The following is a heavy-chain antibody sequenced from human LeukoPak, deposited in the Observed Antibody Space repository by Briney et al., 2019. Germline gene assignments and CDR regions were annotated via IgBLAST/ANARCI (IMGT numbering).Heavy chain of an antibody. J-gene: IGHJ6*03. Sequence: ASVKVSCKASGYTFNTYDINWVRQATGQGLEWMGWMNPNSGNTGYAQKFQGRVTITRNTSISTAYMELSSLRSEDTAVYYCARRRCYYYYMDVWGKGTTVTVSS. CDR2: MNPNSGNT. V-gene: IGHV1-8*03. CDR1: GYTFNTYD. CDR3: ARRRCYYYYMDV.